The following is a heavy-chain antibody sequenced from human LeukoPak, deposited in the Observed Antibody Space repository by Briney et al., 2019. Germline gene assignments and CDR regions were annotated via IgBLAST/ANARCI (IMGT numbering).Heavy chain of an antibody. V-gene: IGHV3-53*01. CDR2: IYTDDST. CDR1: GFAVSSNS. D-gene: IGHD2-8*01. J-gene: IGHJ4*01. CDR3: ARETRWSFDS. Sequence: GGSLRLSCAAAGFAVSSNSMTWVRQAPGKGLEWVSFIYTDDSTYYADSVKGRFTISRDNAKNSLYLQMNSLRAEDTAIYYCARETRWSFDSWGHGTLVTVSS.